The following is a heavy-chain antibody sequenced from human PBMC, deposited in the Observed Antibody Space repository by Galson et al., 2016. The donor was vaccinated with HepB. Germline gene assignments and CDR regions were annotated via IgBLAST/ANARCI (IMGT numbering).Heavy chain of an antibody. Sequence: SLRLSCAASGFTFSNAWMHWVRQAPGKGLVWVSRIHSDGSSTNYADSVKGRFTISRDNAQNTLYLQMSSLRAEDTAVYYCARDWHLDLWGRGTLVTVSS. J-gene: IGHJ2*01. CDR2: IHSDGSST. CDR1: GFTFSNAW. V-gene: IGHV3-74*01. CDR3: ARDWHLDL.